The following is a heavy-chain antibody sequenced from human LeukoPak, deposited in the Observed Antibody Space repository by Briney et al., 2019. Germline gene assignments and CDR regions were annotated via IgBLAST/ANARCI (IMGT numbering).Heavy chain of an antibody. CDR2: ISSSSISV. D-gene: IGHD5-18*01. J-gene: IGHJ4*02. CDR3: ARDPTPTQLWFRGTFDY. Sequence: GGSLRLSCAASGLIFSGSWMNWVRQAPGKGLEWVSYISSSSISVYYADSVKGRFTISRDKAKNSLYLQMNSLRAEDTAVYYCARDPTPTQLWFRGTFDYWGQGALVTVSS. CDR1: GLIFSGSW. V-gene: IGHV3-48*01.